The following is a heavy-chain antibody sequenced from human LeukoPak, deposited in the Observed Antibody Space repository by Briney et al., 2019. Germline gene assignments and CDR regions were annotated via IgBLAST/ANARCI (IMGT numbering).Heavy chain of an antibody. D-gene: IGHD3-22*01. V-gene: IGHV4-34*01. CDR1: GGSFGGYY. Sequence: SETLSLTCAVYGGSFGGYYWSWIRQPPGKGLEWIGEINHSGSTNYNPSLKSRVPISVDTSKNQFSLKLSSVTAADTAVYYCATNRPYYYDSSGNTWGQGTLVTVAS. J-gene: IGHJ4*02. CDR3: ATNRPYYYDSSGNT. CDR2: INHSGST.